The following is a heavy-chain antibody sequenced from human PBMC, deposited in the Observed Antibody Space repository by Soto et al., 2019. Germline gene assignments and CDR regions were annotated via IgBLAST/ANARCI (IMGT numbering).Heavy chain of an antibody. CDR2: ISYSGAT. CDR1: GGSISSTTYY. CDR3: ATDLYYYETTGFYFFLPLDY. V-gene: IGHV4-39*01. J-gene: IGHJ4*02. Sequence: SETLSLTCAVSGGSISSTTYYWGWIRQPPGKGLEWIGTISYSGATYYNPSLKSRVTISVDTSNNQLFLKLTSVTAADTAVYYCATDLYYYETTGFYFFLPLDYWGQGALVTVSS. D-gene: IGHD3-22*01.